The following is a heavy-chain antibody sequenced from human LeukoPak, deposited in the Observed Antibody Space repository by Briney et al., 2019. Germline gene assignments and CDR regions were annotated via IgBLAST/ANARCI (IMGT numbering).Heavy chain of an antibody. D-gene: IGHD2-2*02. CDR1: GGSISSYY. V-gene: IGHV4-4*09. CDR3: ARHSPYCSSTSCYISLPVLDP. CDR2: IYTSGST. Sequence: SETLSLTCTVSGGSISSYYWSWIRQPPGKGLEWIGYIYTSGSTNYNPSLKSRVTISVDTSKNQFSLKLSSVTAADTAVYYCARHSPYCSSTSCYISLPVLDPWGQGTLVTVSS. J-gene: IGHJ5*02.